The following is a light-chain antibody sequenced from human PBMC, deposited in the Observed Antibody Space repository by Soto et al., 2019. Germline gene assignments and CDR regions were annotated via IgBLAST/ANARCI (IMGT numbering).Light chain of an antibody. J-gene: IGKJ4*01. Sequence: DIGMTQSPDSLAVSLGERATINCKSSQSVLYSSNNKNYLAWYQQKPGQPPKLLIYWASTRESGVPDRFSGSGSGTDFTLTISSLQAEDVAVYYCQQYYSTPLTLGGGTKVDIK. V-gene: IGKV4-1*01. CDR1: QSVLYSSNNKNY. CDR3: QQYYSTPLT. CDR2: WAS.